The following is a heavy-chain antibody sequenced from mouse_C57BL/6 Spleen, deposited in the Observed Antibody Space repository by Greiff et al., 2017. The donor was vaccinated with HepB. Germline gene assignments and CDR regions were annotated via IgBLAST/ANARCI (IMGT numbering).Heavy chain of an antibody. J-gene: IGHJ3*01. V-gene: IGHV1-82*01. Sequence: VQLQESGPELVKPGASVKISCKASGYAFSSSWMNWVKQRPGKGLEWIGRIYPGDGDTNYNGKFKGKATLTADKSSSTAYMQLSSLTSEDSAVYFCVPGDYDGFAYWGQGTLVTVSA. CDR1: GYAFSSSW. D-gene: IGHD2-4*01. CDR3: VPGDYDGFAY. CDR2: IYPGDGDT.